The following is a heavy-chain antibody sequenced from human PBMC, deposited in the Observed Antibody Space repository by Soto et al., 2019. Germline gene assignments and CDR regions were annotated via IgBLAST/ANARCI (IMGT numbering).Heavy chain of an antibody. V-gene: IGHV3-33*01. CDR2: IWYDGSNK. J-gene: IGHJ6*02. CDR3: ARAATVTTVYYYYGMDV. CDR1: GFTFSSYG. Sequence: GGSLRLSCAASGFTFSSYGMHWVRQAPGKGLEWVAVIWYDGSNKYYADSVKGRFTISRDNSKNTLYLQMNSLRAEETAVYYCARAATVTTVYYYYGMDVWGQGTTVTVSS. D-gene: IGHD4-17*01.